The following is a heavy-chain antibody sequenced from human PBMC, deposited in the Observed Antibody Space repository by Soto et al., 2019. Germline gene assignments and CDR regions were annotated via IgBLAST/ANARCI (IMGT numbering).Heavy chain of an antibody. CDR1: GFTFSSYA. CDR3: AKDAPSRVVPAAKVPVDY. CDR2: ISGSGGST. Sequence: GGSLRLSCAASGFTFSSYAMSWVRQAPGKGLEWVSAISGSGGSTYYADSVKGRFTISRDNSKNTLYLQMNSLRAEDTAVYYCAKDAPSRVVPAAKVPVDYWGQGTLVTVSS. V-gene: IGHV3-23*01. J-gene: IGHJ4*02. D-gene: IGHD2-2*01.